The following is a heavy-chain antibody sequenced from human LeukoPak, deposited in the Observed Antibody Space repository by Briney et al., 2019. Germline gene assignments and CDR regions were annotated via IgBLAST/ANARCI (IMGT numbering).Heavy chain of an antibody. CDR1: GYTFTSYY. CDR2: INPSGGST. D-gene: IGHD4-17*01. J-gene: IGHJ6*02. Sequence: ASVKVSCKASGYTFTSYYMHWVRQAPGQGLEWMGIINPSGGSTSYAQKFQGRATMTRDTSTSTVYMELSSLRSEDTAVYYCARRFAVTTNYYYYGMDVWGQGTTVTVSS. CDR3: ARRFAVTTNYYYYGMDV. V-gene: IGHV1-46*01.